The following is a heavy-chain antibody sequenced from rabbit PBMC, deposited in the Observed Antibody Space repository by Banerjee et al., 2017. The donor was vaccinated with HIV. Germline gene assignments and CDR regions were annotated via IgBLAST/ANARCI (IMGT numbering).Heavy chain of an antibody. CDR1: GFTLSSYW. D-gene: IGHD4-2*01. CDR2: IGAGST. Sequence: QSLEESGGGLVKPGASLTLTCTASGFTLSSYWMYWVRQAPGKGLEWIACIGAGSTYYATWAKGRFTISKTSSTTVTLQMTSLTAADTATYFCARDAGYAGSNLWGPGTLVTVS. CDR3: ARDAGYAGSNL. V-gene: IGHV1S40*01. J-gene: IGHJ4*01.